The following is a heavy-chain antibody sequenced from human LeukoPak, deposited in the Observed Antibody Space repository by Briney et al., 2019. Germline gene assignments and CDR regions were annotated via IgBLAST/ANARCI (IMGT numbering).Heavy chain of an antibody. J-gene: IGHJ3*01. V-gene: IGHV3-23*01. Sequence: PGGSLRLSCAASGFTFSSYAMSWVRQAPGKGLEWVSVISGSGGNTYYADSVQGRFTISRDNSKNTLYLQMDSLRGDDTAIYYCAKDQALRYFDGLDGIDVWGQGTMVTVSS. CDR2: ISGSGGNT. CDR1: GFTFSSYA. D-gene: IGHD3-9*01. CDR3: AKDQALRYFDGLDGIDV.